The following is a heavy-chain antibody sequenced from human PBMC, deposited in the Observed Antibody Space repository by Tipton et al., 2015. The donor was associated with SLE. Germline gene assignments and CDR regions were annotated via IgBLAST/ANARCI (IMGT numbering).Heavy chain of an antibody. CDR2: INHSGST. D-gene: IGHD5-12*01. CDR3: ARAHGVAYDNYYYGMDV. V-gene: IGHV4-34*01. Sequence: TLSLTCAVYGGSFSGYYWIGEINHSGSTNYNPSLKSRVTISVDTSKNQFSLKLSSVTAADTAVYYCARAHGVAYDNYYYGMDVWGLGTTVTVSS. CDR1: GGSFSGYY. J-gene: IGHJ6*02.